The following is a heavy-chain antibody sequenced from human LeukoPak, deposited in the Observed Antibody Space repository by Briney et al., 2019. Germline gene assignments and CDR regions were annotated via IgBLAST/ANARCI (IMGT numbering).Heavy chain of an antibody. J-gene: IGHJ5*02. CDR3: SRSWRSSSKYWFDP. CDR2: INPNSGGT. Sequence: APVKVSCKPSGYTFTGYYMHWVRQAPGQGLEWMGWINPNSGGTNYAQKFQGRVTMTRDTSISTAYMELSRLRSDYTAVYYCSRSWRSSSKYWFDPWGQGTLVTVSS. D-gene: IGHD6-6*01. V-gene: IGHV1-2*02. CDR1: GYTFTGYY.